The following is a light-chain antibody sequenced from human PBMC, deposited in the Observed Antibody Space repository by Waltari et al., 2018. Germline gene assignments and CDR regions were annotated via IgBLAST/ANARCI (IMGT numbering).Light chain of an antibody. Sequence: DIVMPQSPDSLAVSLGERATINCKSRQSVLYSSNNKNYLAWYQHKPGQSPKLLIYWASTRESGVPDRFRGSGSGTDFTLTISSLQAEDVAVYYCQQYYGSPYTFAQGTKLEIK. V-gene: IGKV4-1*01. CDR2: WAS. J-gene: IGKJ2*01. CDR3: QQYYGSPYT. CDR1: QSVLYSSNNKNY.